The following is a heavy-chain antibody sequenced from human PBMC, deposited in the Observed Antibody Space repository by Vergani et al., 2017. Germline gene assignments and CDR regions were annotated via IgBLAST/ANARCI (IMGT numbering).Heavy chain of an antibody. D-gene: IGHD5-18*01. CDR2: IYSGGST. Sequence: EVQLLESGGGLVQPGGSLRLSCAASGFTFSSYAMSWVRQAPGKGLEWVSVIYSGGSTYYADSVKGRFTISRDNSKNTLYLQMNSLRAEDTAVYYCARQDTAMVTYYYYGMDVWGQGTTVTVSS. V-gene: IGHV3-23*03. CDR1: GFTFSSYA. J-gene: IGHJ6*02. CDR3: ARQDTAMVTYYYYGMDV.